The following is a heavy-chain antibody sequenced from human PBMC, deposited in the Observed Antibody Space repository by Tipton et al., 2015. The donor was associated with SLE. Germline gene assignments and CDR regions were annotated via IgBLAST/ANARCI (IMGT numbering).Heavy chain of an antibody. CDR3: ASAQLGAWRFDS. J-gene: IGHJ4*02. CDR2: IYDRGTT. V-gene: IGHV4-61*01. CDR1: GVSITSGTYY. D-gene: IGHD7-27*01. Sequence: VKPSQTLSLTCTVSGVSITSGTYYWSWIRQSPRKGLEWIGYIYDRGTTNYNPSLMNRVTISLDTSESQFSLRLTSVTAADTAVYYCASAQLGAWRFDSWGQGTLVTVSS.